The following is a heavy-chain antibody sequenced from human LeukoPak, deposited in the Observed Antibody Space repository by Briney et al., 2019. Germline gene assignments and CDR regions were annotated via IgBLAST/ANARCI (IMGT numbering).Heavy chain of an antibody. CDR2: ISYDGSNK. Sequence: PGRSLRLSCAASGFTFSSYAMHWVRQAPGKGLEWVAVISYDGSNKYYADSVKGRFTISRDNSKNTLYLQMNSLRAEDTAVYYCARTYSSTVRGSYYFDYWGQGTLVTVSS. D-gene: IGHD3-10*01. CDR1: GFTFSSYA. J-gene: IGHJ4*02. V-gene: IGHV3-30*04. CDR3: ARTYSSTVRGSYYFDY.